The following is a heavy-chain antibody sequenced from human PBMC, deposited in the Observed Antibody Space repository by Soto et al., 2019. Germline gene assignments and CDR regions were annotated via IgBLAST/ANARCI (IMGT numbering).Heavy chain of an antibody. D-gene: IGHD2-21*02. Sequence: PGGSLRLSCAASGFTFSSYAMHWVRQAPGKGLEWVAVISYDGSNKYYADSVKGRFTISRDNSKNTLYLQMNSLRAEDTAVYYCARDPPYGGNSPLDYYYGMDVWGQGTTVTVSS. V-gene: IGHV3-30-3*01. CDR3: ARDPPYGGNSPLDYYYGMDV. CDR2: ISYDGSNK. CDR1: GFTFSSYA. J-gene: IGHJ6*02.